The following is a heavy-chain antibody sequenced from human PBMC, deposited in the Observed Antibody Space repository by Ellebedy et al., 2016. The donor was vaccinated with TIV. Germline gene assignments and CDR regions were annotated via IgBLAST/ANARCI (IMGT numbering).Heavy chain of an antibody. CDR1: GFTFSSYW. Sequence: GESLKISCAASGFTFSSYWMSWVRQAPGKGLEWVATIKQGGSEKYYVDSVKGRFTIYRDNAKNSLFLQMNSLRAEDTATYYCAKIECTGPWSNCPMDVWGQGTTVTVSS. V-gene: IGHV3-7*01. J-gene: IGHJ6*02. CDR3: AKIECTGPWSNCPMDV. D-gene: IGHD2-8*02. CDR2: IKQGGSEK.